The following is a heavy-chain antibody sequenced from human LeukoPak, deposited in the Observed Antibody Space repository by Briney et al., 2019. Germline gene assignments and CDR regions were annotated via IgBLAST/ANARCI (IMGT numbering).Heavy chain of an antibody. CDR3: AREVQQLYFFDY. Sequence: SQTLSLTCTVSGGSISSGSYYWSWIRQPAGKGLEWIGRIYTSGSTNYNPSLKSRVTISVDTSKNQFSLKLSSVTAADTAVYYCAREVQQLYFFDYWGQGTLVTVSS. V-gene: IGHV4-61*02. CDR2: IYTSGST. D-gene: IGHD6-13*01. J-gene: IGHJ4*02. CDR1: GGSISSGSYY.